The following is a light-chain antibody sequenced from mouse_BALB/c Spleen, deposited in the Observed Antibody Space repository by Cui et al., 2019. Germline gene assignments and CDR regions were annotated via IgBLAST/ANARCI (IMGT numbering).Light chain of an antibody. CDR1: SSVRY. Sequence: QIVLTRSRAIMSASPCEKVTMTCSASSSVRYMYWYQQKPGSSPRLLIYDTSNLAAGVPVRFSGSGSGTSYSLTISRMEAEDAATYYCQQWSSYPRTFGGGTKLEIK. CDR3: QQWSSYPRT. V-gene: IGKV4-55*01. J-gene: IGKJ1*01. CDR2: DTS.